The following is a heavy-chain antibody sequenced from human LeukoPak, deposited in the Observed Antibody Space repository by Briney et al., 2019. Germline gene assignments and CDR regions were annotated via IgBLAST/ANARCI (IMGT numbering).Heavy chain of an antibody. V-gene: IGHV4-39*07. Sequence: SETLSLTCPVSGGSISSSSYYWGWIRQPRGKGLEWIGSIYYSGSTYYNPSLKSRVTISVDTSKNQFSLKLSSVTAADTAVYYCAREVASLDSWGQGTLVTVSS. CDR1: GGSISSSSYY. CDR2: IYYSGST. D-gene: IGHD2-21*01. J-gene: IGHJ4*02. CDR3: AREVASLDS.